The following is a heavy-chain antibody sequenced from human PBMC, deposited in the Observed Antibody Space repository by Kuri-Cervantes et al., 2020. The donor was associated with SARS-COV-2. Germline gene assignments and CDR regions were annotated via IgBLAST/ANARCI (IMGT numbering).Heavy chain of an antibody. CDR3: ARGISYSGYDLDY. D-gene: IGHD5-12*01. J-gene: IGHJ4*02. Sequence: GESLEISCASSGFIFRSYCMYWVRQAPGKGLEWVSQISSSSSYKYYADSVKGRFTISRDNAKNSLYLQMNSLRAEDTAVYYCARGISYSGYDLDYWGQGTLVTVSS. V-gene: IGHV3-21*01. CDR1: GFIFRSYC. CDR2: ISSSSSYK.